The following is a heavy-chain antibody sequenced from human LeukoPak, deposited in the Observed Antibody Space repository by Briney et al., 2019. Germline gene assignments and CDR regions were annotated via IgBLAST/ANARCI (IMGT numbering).Heavy chain of an antibody. D-gene: IGHD3-10*01. CDR1: GGSFSGYY. CDR2: INHSGST. Sequence: SETLSLTCAVYGGSFSGYYWSWIRQPPGKGLEWIGEINHSGSTSYNPSLKSRVTISVDTSKNQFSLKLSSVTAADTAVYYCARPMVRGVSDYWGQGTLVTVSS. J-gene: IGHJ4*02. V-gene: IGHV4-34*01. CDR3: ARPMVRGVSDY.